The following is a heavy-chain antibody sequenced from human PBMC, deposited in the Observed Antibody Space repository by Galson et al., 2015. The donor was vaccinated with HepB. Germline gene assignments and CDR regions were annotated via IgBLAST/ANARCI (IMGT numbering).Heavy chain of an antibody. V-gene: IGHV3-23*01. CDR2: ISGSGGST. D-gene: IGHD2-15*01. CDR3: AKDYCSGGSCYVFDS. Sequence: PRLSCAASGFTFSSYAMSWVRQAPGKGLEWVSGISGSGGSTYYADSVKGRFTISRDNSKNTLNLQMNSLRAEDTAVYYCAKDYCSGGSCYVFDSWGQGTLVTVSS. CDR1: GFTFSSYA. J-gene: IGHJ4*02.